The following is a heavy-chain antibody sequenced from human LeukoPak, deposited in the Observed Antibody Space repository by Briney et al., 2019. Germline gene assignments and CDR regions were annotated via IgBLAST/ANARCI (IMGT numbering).Heavy chain of an antibody. J-gene: IGHJ3*02. D-gene: IGHD2-21*02. CDR3: ARAVGVTAIHDAFDI. V-gene: IGHV3-66*02. CDR2: IYSGGGT. Sequence: PGGSLRLSCAASGFTLGDFWMSWVRQAPGKGVEWVSVIYSGGGTDYADSVKGRFTISRDNSRNTLYLQMNSLRAEDTAAYYCARAVGVTAIHDAFDIWGQGTMVTVSS. CDR1: GFTLGDFW.